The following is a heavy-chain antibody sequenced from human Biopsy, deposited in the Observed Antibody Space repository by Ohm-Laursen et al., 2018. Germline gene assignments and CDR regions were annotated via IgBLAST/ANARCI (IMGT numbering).Heavy chain of an antibody. CDR1: GYSFTSYY. CDR3: ARNTGWYGDRYYFDY. V-gene: IGHV1-46*01. Sequence: GASVKVSCKASGYSFTSYYMHWVRQAPGQGLEWMGMINPSGSTTSYPQIFQGRVTMTRDTSKSTVYMELSSLRSADTAVYFCARNTGWYGDRYYFDYWGQGTLVTVSS. D-gene: IGHD6-19*01. J-gene: IGHJ4*02. CDR2: INPSGSTT.